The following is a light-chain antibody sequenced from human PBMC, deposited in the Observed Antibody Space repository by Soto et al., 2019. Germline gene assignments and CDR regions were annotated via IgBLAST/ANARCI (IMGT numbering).Light chain of an antibody. V-gene: IGKV3-11*01. J-gene: IGKJ5*01. CDR3: QKRGNWPH. CDR2: EAS. Sequence: EIVLTQSPATVTVSPGERVTLSCRASENINNYLAWYQQRPGQAPRLLIYEASSRATGVPARFIGSGPGTDFTLTISSLEPEDFAIYYCQKRGNWPHFGQGTRLEIK. CDR1: ENINNY.